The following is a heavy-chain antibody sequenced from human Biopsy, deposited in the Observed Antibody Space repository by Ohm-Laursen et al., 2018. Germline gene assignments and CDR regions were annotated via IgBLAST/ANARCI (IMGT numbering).Heavy chain of an antibody. CDR3: ARGEGSRWFDP. V-gene: IGHV1-2*02. CDR1: GYSFTSYA. Sequence: GSSVKVSCKASGYSFTSYAIRWVRQAPGQGLEWMGGINPNTGVTNYAQKFQGRITITADTSTSTAYMELSSLTSDDTAFYFCARGEGSRWFDPWGHGTLVTVSS. J-gene: IGHJ5*02. D-gene: IGHD1-26*01. CDR2: INPNTGVT.